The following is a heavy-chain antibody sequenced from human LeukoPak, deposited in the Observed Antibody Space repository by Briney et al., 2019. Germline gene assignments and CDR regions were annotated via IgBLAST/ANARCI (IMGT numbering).Heavy chain of an antibody. D-gene: IGHD6-13*01. J-gene: IGHJ6*02. V-gene: IGHV1-69*04. CDR3: AILIAAAGTRLNGMDV. CDR2: IIPILGIA. CDR1: GGTFSSYA. Sequence: GASVKVSCKASGGTFSSYAISWVRQAPGQGLEWMGRIIPILGIANYAQKFQGRVTITADKSTSTAYMELSSLRSEDTAVYYCAILIAAAGTRLNGMDVWGQGTTVTVSS.